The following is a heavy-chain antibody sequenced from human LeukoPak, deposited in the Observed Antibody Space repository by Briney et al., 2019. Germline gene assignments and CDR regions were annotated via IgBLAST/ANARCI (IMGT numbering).Heavy chain of an antibody. CDR1: GYSFTSYW. D-gene: IGHD6-19*01. CDR3: ARAIAVASYYYYGMDV. J-gene: IGHJ6*02. V-gene: IGHV5-51*01. CDR2: IYPGESDT. Sequence: GESLKISCKGSGYSFTSYWIGWVRQMPGKGLEWMGIIYPGESDTRYSPSFQGQVTISADKSISTAYLQWSSLKASDTAMYYCARAIAVASYYYYGMDVWGQGTTVTVSS.